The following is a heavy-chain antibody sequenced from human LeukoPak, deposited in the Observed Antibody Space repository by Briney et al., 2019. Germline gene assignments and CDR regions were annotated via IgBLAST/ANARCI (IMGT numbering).Heavy chain of an antibody. D-gene: IGHD2-2*01. CDR2: ISGSGGST. J-gene: IGHJ4*02. Sequence: GGSLRLSCAASGFTFSSYAMSWVRQAPGKGLEWVSAISGSGGSTYYADSVKGRFTISRDNSKNTLYLQMNSLRAEDTAVYYCAKFLVGSTSYWCFDYWGQGTLVTVSS. V-gene: IGHV3-23*01. CDR3: AKFLVGSTSYWCFDY. CDR1: GFTFSSYA.